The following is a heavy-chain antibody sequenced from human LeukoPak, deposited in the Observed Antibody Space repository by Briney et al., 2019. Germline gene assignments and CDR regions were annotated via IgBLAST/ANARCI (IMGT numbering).Heavy chain of an antibody. Sequence: GGYLRLSCAASGFSFSSYVMYWVRQTPGKGPVCVSRISHDGTIITYADSVKGRFTISRDNTKNILFLQMNSLRVEDTAVYYCARDRDWNFDSWGQGTLVTVSS. V-gene: IGHV3-74*03. J-gene: IGHJ4*02. CDR3: ARDRDWNFDS. D-gene: IGHD1-1*01. CDR2: ISHDGTII. CDR1: GFSFSSYV.